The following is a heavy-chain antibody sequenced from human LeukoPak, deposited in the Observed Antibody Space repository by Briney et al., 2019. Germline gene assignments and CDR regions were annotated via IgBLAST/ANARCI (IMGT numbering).Heavy chain of an antibody. CDR1: GYTFTGYY. J-gene: IGHJ4*02. D-gene: IGHD3-22*01. V-gene: IGHV1-2*02. CDR2: INPNSGGT. Sequence: ASVKVSCKASGYTFTGYYMHWVRQAPGQGLEWMGWINPNSGGTNYAQKFQGRVTMTRDTSISTAYMELSRLRSDDTAVYYCARAKYYCVSSGYYYYFDYWGQGTLVTVSS. CDR3: ARAKYYCVSSGYYYYFDY.